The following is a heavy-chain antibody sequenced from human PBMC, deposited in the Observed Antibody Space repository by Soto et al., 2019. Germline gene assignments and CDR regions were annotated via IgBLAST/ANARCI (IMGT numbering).Heavy chain of an antibody. V-gene: IGHV4-34*01. CDR2: INHGGST. D-gene: IGHD6-19*01. J-gene: IGHJ4*02. Sequence: QVQLQQWGAGLLKPSETLSLTSAVYGGSFSGYYWSWIRQPPGKGLEWIGEINHGGSTNYNPSLKRRVTISVDTPKNQFSLKLSSVTAADTAVYYCARVEVAVAGTSNYWGQGTLVTVSS. CDR1: GGSFSGYY. CDR3: ARVEVAVAGTSNY.